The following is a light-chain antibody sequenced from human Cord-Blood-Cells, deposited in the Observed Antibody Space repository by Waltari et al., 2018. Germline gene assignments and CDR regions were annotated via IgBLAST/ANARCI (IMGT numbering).Light chain of an antibody. CDR1: SSDVGSYNL. V-gene: IGLV2-23*01. Sequence: QSALTQPASVSGSPGQSITISCTGTSSDVGSYNLVSLYQQHPGKAPKLMIYEGSKRPSGVFKPFAWSKAGNQAPLTNSGLQAGDGAEYYWCPNAGNNTWVFGGGTKLTVL. CDR3: CPNAGNNTWV. CDR2: EGS. J-gene: IGLJ3*02.